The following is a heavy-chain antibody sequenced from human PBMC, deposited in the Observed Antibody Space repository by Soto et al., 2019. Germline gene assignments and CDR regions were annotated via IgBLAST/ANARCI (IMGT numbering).Heavy chain of an antibody. CDR3: ARAAGPNTWNFVDY. Sequence: GGALRLSCAASGFTFSSYAMHWGRQAPGKGLEWVAVISYDGSNKYYADSVKGRFTISRDNSKNTLYLQMNSLRAEDTAVYYCARAAGPNTWNFVDYWGQGTLVTVSS. J-gene: IGHJ4*02. CDR2: ISYDGSNK. V-gene: IGHV3-30-3*01. CDR1: GFTFSSYA. D-gene: IGHD1-7*01.